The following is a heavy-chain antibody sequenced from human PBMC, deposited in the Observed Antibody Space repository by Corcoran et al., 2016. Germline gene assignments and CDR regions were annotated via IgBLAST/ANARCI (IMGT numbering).Heavy chain of an antibody. Sequence: EVQLVESGGGLTQPGGSLRLSCAVSGFIVSNNYMTWVRQAPGKGLEWVSVFHGGGNTYHADSVKGRFTISRDNSKNTLFLQMNSLRSEDTAVYYCARASKERYSGSYGVAAYWGQGTLVTVSS. J-gene: IGHJ4*02. V-gene: IGHV3-53*01. D-gene: IGHD1-26*01. CDR2: FHGGGNT. CDR3: ARASKERYSGSYGVAAY. CDR1: GFIVSNNY.